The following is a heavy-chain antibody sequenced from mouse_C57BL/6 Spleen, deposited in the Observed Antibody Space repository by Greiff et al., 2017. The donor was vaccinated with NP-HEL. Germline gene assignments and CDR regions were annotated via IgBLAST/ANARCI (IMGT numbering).Heavy chain of an antibody. Sequence: VQLQQSGAELVRPGSSVKLSCKASGYTFTSYWMDWGKQRPGQGLEWIGNIYPSDSETHYNQKFKDKATLPVDKSSSTAYMQPSSLTAEDSAVYYCARGRVTTGYYYAMAYWVQGASVTVSS. J-gene: IGHJ4*01. V-gene: IGHV1-61*01. CDR3: ARGRVTTGYYYAMAY. D-gene: IGHD2-2*01. CDR2: IYPSDSET. CDR1: GYTFTSYW.